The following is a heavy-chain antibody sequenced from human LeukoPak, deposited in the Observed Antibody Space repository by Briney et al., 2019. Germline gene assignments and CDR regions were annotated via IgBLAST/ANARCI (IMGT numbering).Heavy chain of an antibody. CDR1: GYTFSDYY. J-gene: IGHJ5*02. CDR2: INPNSGGT. V-gene: IGHV1-2*02. D-gene: IGHD2-15*01. CDR3: ARGTLGYCSGP. Sequence: ASVKVSCKASGYTFSDYYMHWVRQAPGQGLEWMGRINPNSGGTNYAQKFQGRVTMTRDTSISTAYMELSSLSSDDTAVYYCARGTLGYCSGPWGQGTLVTVSS.